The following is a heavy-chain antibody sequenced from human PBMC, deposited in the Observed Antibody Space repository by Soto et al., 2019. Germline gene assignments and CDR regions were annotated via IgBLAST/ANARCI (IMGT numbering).Heavy chain of an antibody. V-gene: IGHV3-30-3*01. Sequence: QVQLVESGGGVVQPGRSLRLSCAASGFTFSSYAMHWVRQAPGKGLEWVAVISYDGSNKYYADSVKGPFTISRDNSKNMLYLQMNSLRAEDTAVYYCATPEQQLPSPLRYWGQGTLVTVSS. D-gene: IGHD6-13*01. CDR2: ISYDGSNK. J-gene: IGHJ4*02. CDR1: GFTFSSYA. CDR3: ATPEQQLPSPLRY.